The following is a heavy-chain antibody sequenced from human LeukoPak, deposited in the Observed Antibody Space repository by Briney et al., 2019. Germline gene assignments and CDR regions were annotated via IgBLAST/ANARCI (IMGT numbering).Heavy chain of an antibody. CDR1: GFTLNNAW. V-gene: IGHV3-15*01. D-gene: IGHD4-17*01. Sequence: GGSLRLSCAASGFTLNNAWMSWVRQAPGKGLEWVGRIKSKTDGGTIDYAAPVKGRFIISRDDSKNTVFLQMNSLKTEDTAVYYSTTDFGDYEAYWGQGTLVTVSS. J-gene: IGHJ4*02. CDR2: IKSKTDGGTI. CDR3: TTDFGDYEAY.